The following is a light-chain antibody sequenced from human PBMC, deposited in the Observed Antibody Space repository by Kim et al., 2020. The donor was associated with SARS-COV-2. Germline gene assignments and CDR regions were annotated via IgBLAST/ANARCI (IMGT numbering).Light chain of an antibody. V-gene: IGKV1-5*03. Sequence: SSVRDRVNISCRASRGLSGWLAWYQQKPGRAPNLFISKVSTLESGVPSRFSGSGSGTDFNLTITGLRPEDFATYYCQQYYAYPWTFGQGTKVDIK. CDR2: KVS. CDR3: QQYYAYPWT. J-gene: IGKJ1*01. CDR1: RGLSGW.